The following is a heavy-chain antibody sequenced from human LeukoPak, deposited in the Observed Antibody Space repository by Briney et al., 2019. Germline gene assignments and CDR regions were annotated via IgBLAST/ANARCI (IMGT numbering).Heavy chain of an antibody. J-gene: IGHJ4*02. CDR2: ISAYNGNT. V-gene: IGHV1-18*01. CDR3: ARVTDSRSSGWYEYYFDY. D-gene: IGHD6-19*01. CDR1: GGTFSSYA. Sequence: VASVKVSCKASGGTFSSYAISWVRQAPGQGLEWMGWISAYNGNTNYAQKLQGRVTMTTDTSTSTAYMELRSLRSDDTAVYYCARVTDSRSSGWYEYYFDYWGQGTLVTVSS.